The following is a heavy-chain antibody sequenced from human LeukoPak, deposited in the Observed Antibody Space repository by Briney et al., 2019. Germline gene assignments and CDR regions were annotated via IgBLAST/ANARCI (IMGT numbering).Heavy chain of an antibody. D-gene: IGHD3-22*01. J-gene: IGHJ4*02. Sequence: SETLSLTCTVSGGSISSGDYYWSWIRQPPGKGLEWIGYIYYSGSTYYNPSLKSRVTISVDTSKNQFSLKLSSVTAADTAVYYCARDRLDSSGCYVVEWGQGTLVTVSS. CDR3: ARDRLDSSGCYVVE. V-gene: IGHV4-30-4*01. CDR1: GGSISSGDYY. CDR2: IYYSGST.